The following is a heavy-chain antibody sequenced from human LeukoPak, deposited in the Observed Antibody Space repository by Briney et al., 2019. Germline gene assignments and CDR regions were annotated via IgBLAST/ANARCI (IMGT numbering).Heavy chain of an antibody. Sequence: SETLSLTCTVSGGSISSSSYYWGWIRQPPGKGLEWIGSIYYSGSTYYNPSLKSRVTISVDTSKNQFSLKLSSVTAADTAVYYCVGRGASSSWYQVVDYWGQGTLVTASS. D-gene: IGHD6-13*01. CDR3: VGRGASSSWYQVVDY. CDR1: GGSISSSSYY. CDR2: IYYSGST. V-gene: IGHV4-39*01. J-gene: IGHJ4*02.